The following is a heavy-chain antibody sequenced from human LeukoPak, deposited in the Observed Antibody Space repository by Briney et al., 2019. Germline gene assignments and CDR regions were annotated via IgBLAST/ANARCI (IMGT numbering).Heavy chain of an antibody. V-gene: IGHV1-46*01. J-gene: IGHJ4*02. CDR3: ARDRDIVVVPAAYYFDY. Sequence: ASVKVSCKASGYTFTNYGVSWVRQAPGQGLEWMGIINPSGGSTSYAQKFQGRVTMTRDTSTSTVYMELSSLRSEDTAVYYCARDRDIVVVPAAYYFDYWGQGTLVTVSS. CDR1: GYTFTNYG. CDR2: INPSGGST. D-gene: IGHD2-2*01.